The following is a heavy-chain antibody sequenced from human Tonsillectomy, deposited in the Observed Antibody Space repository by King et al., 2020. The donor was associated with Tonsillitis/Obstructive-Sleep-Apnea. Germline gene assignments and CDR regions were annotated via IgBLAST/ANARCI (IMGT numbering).Heavy chain of an antibody. CDR1: GGTFSSYA. CDR3: ARGGPYSRSWSYYYYYMDV. V-gene: IGHV1-69*12. CDR2: IIPIFVTA. J-gene: IGHJ6*03. Sequence: QLVQSGAEVKKPGSSVKVSCKASGGTFSSYAISWVRQAPGQGLEWMGGIIPIFVTANYAQKFQGRVTITADESTSTAYMELSSLRSEDTAVYYCARGGPYSRSWSYYYYYMDVWGKGTTVTVSS. D-gene: IGHD6-13*01.